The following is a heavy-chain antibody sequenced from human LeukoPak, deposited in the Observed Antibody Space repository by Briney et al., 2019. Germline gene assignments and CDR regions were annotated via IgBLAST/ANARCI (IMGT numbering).Heavy chain of an antibody. V-gene: IGHV1-2*02. CDR1: GYTFTGYY. CDR3: ARDLYTGSRDGYTEFDY. D-gene: IGHD5-24*01. CDR2: INPNSGGT. Sequence: ASVKVSCKASGYTFTGYYMHWVRQAPGQGLEWMGWINPNSGGTNYAQKFQGGVTMTRDTSISTAYMELSRLRSDDTAVYYCARDLYTGSRDGYTEFDYWGQGTLVTVSS. J-gene: IGHJ4*02.